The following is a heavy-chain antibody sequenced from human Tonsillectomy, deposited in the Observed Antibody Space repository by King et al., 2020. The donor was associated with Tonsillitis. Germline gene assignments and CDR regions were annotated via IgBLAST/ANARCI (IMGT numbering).Heavy chain of an antibody. D-gene: IGHD2-2*01. Sequence: VQLQESGPGLVKPSETLSLICTVSGGSISSYYWSWIRQPVGKGLEWIGRIYTSGSTNYNPSLKSRVTMSVDTSKNQFSLKLSSVTAADTAVYYCARVDLDCSSTSCKFGFDPWGQGTLVTVSS. CDR2: IYTSGST. J-gene: IGHJ5*02. CDR3: ARVDLDCSSTSCKFGFDP. V-gene: IGHV4-4*07. CDR1: GGSISSYY.